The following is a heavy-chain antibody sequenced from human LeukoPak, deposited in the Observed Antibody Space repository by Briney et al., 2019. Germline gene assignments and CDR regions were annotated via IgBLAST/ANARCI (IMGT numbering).Heavy chain of an antibody. CDR2: VRGSGTDT. CDR3: ARVGTDIRGYSSGSNWFDP. Sequence: PGGSLRLSCAASGFTFSTYAMSWIRQAPGKGLEWVSAVRGSGTDTYHADSVEGRFTISRDNSKNSLYLQMNSLRDEDTAVYYCARVGTDIRGYSSGSNWFDPWGQGTLVTVSS. CDR1: GFTFSTYA. V-gene: IGHV3-23*01. D-gene: IGHD5-18*01. J-gene: IGHJ5*02.